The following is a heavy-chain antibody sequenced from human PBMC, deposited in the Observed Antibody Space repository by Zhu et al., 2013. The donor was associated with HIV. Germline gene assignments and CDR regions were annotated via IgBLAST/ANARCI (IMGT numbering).Heavy chain of an antibody. D-gene: IGHD3-3*01. Sequence: QVQLVQSGAEVKKPGSSVKVSCKASGGTFSSYAISWVRQAPGQGLEWMGGIIPIFGTANYAQKFQGRVTITADKSTSTAYMELSSLRSEDTAVYYCARDHSGSGYFLDYYYYGMDVWGQGTTVTVSS. CDR3: ARDHSGSGYFLDYYYYGMDV. CDR2: IIPIFGTA. V-gene: IGHV1-69*06. CDR1: GGTFSSYA. J-gene: IGHJ6*02.